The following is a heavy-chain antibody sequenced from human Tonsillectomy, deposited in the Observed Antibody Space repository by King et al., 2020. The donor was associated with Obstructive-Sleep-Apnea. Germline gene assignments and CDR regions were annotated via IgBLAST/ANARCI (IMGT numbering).Heavy chain of an antibody. CDR3: AKAKGSGTYYNYFDY. Sequence: VQLVESGGGVVHPGRSLRLSCAASGFTFNNYGMHLVRQAPGKGLEWVAFIRYDGSDKYVADSGNGRFTISRDNSKNTLYLRMNSLRAEDTAFYYCAKAKGSGTYYNYFDYWGQGTLVTVSS. D-gene: IGHD3-10*01. CDR1: GFTFNNYG. V-gene: IGHV3-30*02. J-gene: IGHJ4*02. CDR2: IRYDGSDK.